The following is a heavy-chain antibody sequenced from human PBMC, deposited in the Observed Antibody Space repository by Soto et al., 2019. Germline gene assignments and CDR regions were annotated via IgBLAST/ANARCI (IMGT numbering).Heavy chain of an antibody. J-gene: IGHJ5*02. CDR2: ISYDGSNK. Sequence: GGSLRLSCAASGFTFSSYGMHWVRQAPGKGLEWVAVISYDGSNKYYADSVKGRFTISRDNSKNTLYLQMNSLRAEDTAVYYCAKDVEMATTRFDPWGQGTLVTVSS. D-gene: IGHD5-12*01. V-gene: IGHV3-30*18. CDR3: AKDVEMATTRFDP. CDR1: GFTFSSYG.